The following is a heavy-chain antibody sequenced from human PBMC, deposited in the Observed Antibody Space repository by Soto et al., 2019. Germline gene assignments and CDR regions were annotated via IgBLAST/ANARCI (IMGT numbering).Heavy chain of an antibody. CDR1: GGTFRSYA. J-gene: IGHJ6*02. CDR3: ARGCGGDCYSKDYYYYGMDV. CDR2: IIPIFGTA. V-gene: IGHV1-69*13. D-gene: IGHD2-21*02. Sequence: SVKVSCKASGGTFRSYAISWVRQAPVQGLEWMGGIIPIFGTANYAQKFQGRVTITADESTSTAYMELSSLRSEDTAVYYCARGCGGDCYSKDYYYYGMDVWGQGTTVTVSS.